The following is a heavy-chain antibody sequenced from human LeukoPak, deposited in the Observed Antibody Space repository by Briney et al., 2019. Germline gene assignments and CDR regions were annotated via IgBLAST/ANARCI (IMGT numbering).Heavy chain of an antibody. CDR1: GDSIRSSSYY. CDR3: ARGDLSYDSSGD. D-gene: IGHD3-22*01. V-gene: IGHV4-61*05. J-gene: IGHJ4*02. CDR2: IYYSGST. Sequence: PSETLSLTCSVSGDSIRSSSYYWGWIRQPPGKGLEWIGYIYYSGSTNYNPSLKSRVTISVDTSKNQFSLKLSSVTAADTAVYYCARGDLSYDSSGDWGQGTLVTVSS.